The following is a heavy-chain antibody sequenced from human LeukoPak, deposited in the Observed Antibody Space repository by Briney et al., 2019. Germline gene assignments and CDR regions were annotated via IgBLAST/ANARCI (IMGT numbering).Heavy chain of an antibody. V-gene: IGHV3-30*18. CDR2: ISRDGSSN. CDR3: AKVRVGTAHFDY. D-gene: IGHD2-15*01. CDR1: GFTFSNYG. Sequence: GGSLRLSCAASGFTFSNYGMHWVRQAPGKGLEWVVVISRDGSSNNYADSVKGRFTISRDNSKNTLYLQMNSLRPEDTAVYYCAKVRVGTAHFDYWGQGTLVTVSS. J-gene: IGHJ4*02.